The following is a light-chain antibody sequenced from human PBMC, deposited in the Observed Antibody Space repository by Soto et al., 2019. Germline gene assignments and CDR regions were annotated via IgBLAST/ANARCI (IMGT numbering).Light chain of an antibody. CDR1: QSVSSN. J-gene: IGKJ2*01. V-gene: IGKV3-15*01. Sequence: EIVMTQSPATLSVSPGETATLSCRASQSVSSNLAWYQQKPGQAPSLLIYHTSTRAAGIPARFSGSGSGTDFTLTITSLQSEDSAVYYCQHYNNWPRYTFGQGTTLEIK. CDR3: QHYNNWPRYT. CDR2: HTS.